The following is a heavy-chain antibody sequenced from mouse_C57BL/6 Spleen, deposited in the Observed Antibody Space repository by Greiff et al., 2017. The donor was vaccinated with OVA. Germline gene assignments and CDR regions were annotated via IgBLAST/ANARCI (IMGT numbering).Heavy chain of an antibody. CDR3: ARTITTVVADWYFDV. CDR2: ISSGSSTI. Sequence: EVQVVESGGGLVKPGGSLKLSCAASGFTFSDYGMHWVRQAPEKGLEWVAYISSGSSTIYYADTVKGRFTISRDNAKNTLFLQMTSLRSEDTAMYYCARTITTVVADWYFDVWGTGTTVTVSS. J-gene: IGHJ1*03. D-gene: IGHD1-1*01. V-gene: IGHV5-17*01. CDR1: GFTFSDYG.